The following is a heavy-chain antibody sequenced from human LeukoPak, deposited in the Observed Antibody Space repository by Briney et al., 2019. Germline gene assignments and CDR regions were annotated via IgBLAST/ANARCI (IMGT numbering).Heavy chain of an antibody. Sequence: GGSLRLSCAASGCTFSSYGMHWVRQAPGRGLEWVALICYDGRNKYYADSVKGRFTISRDNSKNTLSLQLNSLRDEDTAVYYCARGADSSGYHDALDIWGQGTMVTVSA. CDR3: ARGADSSGYHDALDI. D-gene: IGHD3-22*01. V-gene: IGHV3-33*01. CDR1: GCTFSSYG. J-gene: IGHJ3*02. CDR2: ICYDGRNK.